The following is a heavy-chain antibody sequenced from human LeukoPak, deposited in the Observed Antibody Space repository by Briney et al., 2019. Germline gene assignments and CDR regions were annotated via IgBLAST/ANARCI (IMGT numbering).Heavy chain of an antibody. CDR2: MNPNSGNT. CDR3: ARGAVLRYFDWFRQRKYFQH. CDR1: GYTFTSYD. J-gene: IGHJ1*01. D-gene: IGHD3-9*01. Sequence: RASVMVSCKASGYTFTSYDINWVRQATGQGLEWMGWMNPNSGNTGYAQKFQGRVTMTRNTSTSTAYMELSSLRSEDTAVYYCARGAVLRYFDWFRQRKYFQHWGQGTLVTVSS. V-gene: IGHV1-8*01.